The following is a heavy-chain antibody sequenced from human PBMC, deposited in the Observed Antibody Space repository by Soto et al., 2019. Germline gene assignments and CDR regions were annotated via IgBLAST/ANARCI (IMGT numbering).Heavy chain of an antibody. CDR1: GGSISSSSYY. V-gene: IGHV4-39*01. J-gene: IGHJ4*02. Sequence: PSETLSLTCTVSGGSISSSSYYWGWIRQPPGKGLEWIGSIYYSGSTYYNPSLKSRVTISVDTSKNQFSLKLSSVTAADTAVYYCASSSREDVVVVAAYFYYWGKGTLVTVSS. CDR2: IYYSGST. D-gene: IGHD2-15*01. CDR3: ASSSREDVVVVAAYFYY.